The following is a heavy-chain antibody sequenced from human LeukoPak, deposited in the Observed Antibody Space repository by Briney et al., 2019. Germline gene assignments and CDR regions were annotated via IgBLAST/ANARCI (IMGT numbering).Heavy chain of an antibody. CDR3: ASGTIVGARGADN. J-gene: IGHJ4*02. V-gene: IGHV3-48*04. CDR2: ISSISSTIKYAEPTI. D-gene: IGHD1-26*01. CDR1: GFQFNAYS. Sequence: PGGSLRLSCAASGFQFNAYSMSWVRQAPGKGLEWMSYISSISSTIKYAEPTIYYADSVKGRFTISRDNANNLLYLQMNSLRAEDTAVYYCASGTIVGARGADNWGQGTLVTVSS.